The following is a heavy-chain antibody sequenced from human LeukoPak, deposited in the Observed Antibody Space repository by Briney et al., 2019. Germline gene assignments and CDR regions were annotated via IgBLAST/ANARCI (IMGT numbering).Heavy chain of an antibody. V-gene: IGHV1-18*01. Sequence: ASVKVSCKASGYTFTSYGISWVRQAPGQGLEWMGWISAYNGNTNYAQKLQGRVTMTTDTSTSTAYMELRSLRSDDTAVYYCARTPRRTTVTLAPMDVWGQGTTVTVSS. J-gene: IGHJ6*02. CDR3: ARTPRRTTVTLAPMDV. CDR2: ISAYNGNT. CDR1: GYTFTSYG. D-gene: IGHD4-17*01.